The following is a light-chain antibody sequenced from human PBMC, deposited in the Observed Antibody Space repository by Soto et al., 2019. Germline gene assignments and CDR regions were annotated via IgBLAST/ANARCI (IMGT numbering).Light chain of an antibody. CDR2: DAS. CDR3: QQYNSYST. CDR1: QTVNAW. Sequence: DIQMTQSPSTLSASLGDRVTITCRASQTVNAWLAWYQHKPGKAPKPLIYDASSLESGVPARFSGSGSGTEFILTISSLQPDDVGTYYCQQYNSYSTFGQGTKVDIK. J-gene: IGKJ1*01. V-gene: IGKV1-5*01.